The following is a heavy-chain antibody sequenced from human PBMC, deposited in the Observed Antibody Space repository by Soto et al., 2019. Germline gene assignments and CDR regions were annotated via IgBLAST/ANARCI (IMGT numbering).Heavy chain of an antibody. D-gene: IGHD7-27*01. CDR3: ASSRWGYFDY. Sequence: SETLSFTCTVSGGSISSYYYNWIRQPPGKELEWIGYIYFSGSTNLNPSLKSRVTMSADTSRNQLSLKVNSVTAADTAVYYCASSRWGYFDYWGQGSPVTVSS. V-gene: IGHV4-59*01. CDR1: GGSISSYY. J-gene: IGHJ4*02. CDR2: IYFSGST.